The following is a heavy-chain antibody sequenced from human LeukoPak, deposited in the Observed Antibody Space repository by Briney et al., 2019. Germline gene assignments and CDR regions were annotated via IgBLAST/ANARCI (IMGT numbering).Heavy chain of an antibody. Sequence: GASVKVSCKASGYTFTSYYMHWVRQAPGQGLEWMGWINPNSGGTNYAQKFQGRVTMTRDTSISTAYMELSRLRSDDTAVYYCARDHTAMAIHYYYMDVWGKGTTVTVSS. J-gene: IGHJ6*03. CDR1: GYTFTSYY. D-gene: IGHD5-18*01. CDR2: INPNSGGT. V-gene: IGHV1-2*02. CDR3: ARDHTAMAIHYYYMDV.